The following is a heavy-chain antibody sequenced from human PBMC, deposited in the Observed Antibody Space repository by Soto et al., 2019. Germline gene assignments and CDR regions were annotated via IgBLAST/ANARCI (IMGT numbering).Heavy chain of an antibody. V-gene: IGHV3-7*01. Sequence: EVQLVESGGGLVQPGGSLRLSCAASGFTFSTYWMSWVRQAPGKGLEWVANIKQDGSEKYYVDSVKGRFTISRDNAKKSLYLQMNSLRAEDTAVYYCARDDRTWVAGDNWFDPWGQGTLVTVSS. CDR2: IKQDGSEK. CDR1: GFTFSTYW. J-gene: IGHJ5*02. D-gene: IGHD6-19*01. CDR3: ARDDRTWVAGDNWFDP.